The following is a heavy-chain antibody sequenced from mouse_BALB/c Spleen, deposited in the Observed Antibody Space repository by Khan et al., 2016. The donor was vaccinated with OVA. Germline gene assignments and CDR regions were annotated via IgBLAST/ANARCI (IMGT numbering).Heavy chain of an antibody. CDR2: INPSSVYS. CDR3: AIKEVGGYFDY. Sequence: QVQLQQSGAELARPGASVKMSCKASGHTLTTYTMHWVKQRPGPGLEWIGYINPSSVYSHYTQKFKDKATLPADKSSRTAYMQLSSLTSEDSAVYCCAIKEVGGYFDYWGQGTTLTVSS. CDR1: GHTLTTYT. J-gene: IGHJ2*01. V-gene: IGHV1-4*01. D-gene: IGHD1-3*01.